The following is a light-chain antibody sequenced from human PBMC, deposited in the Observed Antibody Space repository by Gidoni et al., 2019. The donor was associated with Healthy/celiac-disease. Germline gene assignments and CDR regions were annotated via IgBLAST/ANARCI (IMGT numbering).Light chain of an antibody. CDR2: AAS. J-gene: IGKJ1*01. Sequence: DIQLTQSPSSLSASVGDRVTITCRASQSISSYLNWYQQKPGKAPKLLIYAASSLQSGVPSRFSGSGSGTEFTLTISSLQPEEFATYYCQQSYSTPRGTFGQGTKVEIK. V-gene: IGKV1-39*01. CDR1: QSISSY. CDR3: QQSYSTPRGT.